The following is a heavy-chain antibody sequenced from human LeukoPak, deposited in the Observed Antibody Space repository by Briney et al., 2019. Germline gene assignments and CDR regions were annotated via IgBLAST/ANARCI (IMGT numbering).Heavy chain of an antibody. Sequence: GGSLRLSCAASGFTVSSNYMSWVRHAPGKGLEWDSVIYSGGSTYYADSVKGRFTISRDNSKNTLYLQMNSLRAEDTAVYYCARDHSIAAAGIYYGMDVWGQGTTVTVSS. CDR3: ARDHSIAAAGIYYGMDV. CDR2: IYSGGST. J-gene: IGHJ6*02. V-gene: IGHV3-66*01. CDR1: GFTVSSNY. D-gene: IGHD6-13*01.